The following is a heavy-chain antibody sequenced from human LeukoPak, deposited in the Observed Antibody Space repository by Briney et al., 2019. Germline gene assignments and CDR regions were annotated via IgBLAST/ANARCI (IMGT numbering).Heavy chain of an antibody. CDR3: ARVGQAKYFDN. V-gene: IGHV3-7*01. CDR2: IKQDGSEK. J-gene: IGHJ4*03. Sequence: GGSLTETCAASGFTFSSYWMSWVRQAPGKGLEWVANIKQDGSEKQYVDSVKGRFTISRDNAKNSLYLQMNSLRAEDTAVYYCARVGQAKYFDNWGPGKPVSVSS. CDR1: GFTFSSYW.